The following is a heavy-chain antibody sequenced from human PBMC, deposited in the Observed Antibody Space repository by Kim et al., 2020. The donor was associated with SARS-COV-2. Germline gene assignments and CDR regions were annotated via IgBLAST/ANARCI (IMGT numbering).Heavy chain of an antibody. J-gene: IGHJ4*02. D-gene: IGHD3-3*01. CDR3: ARAAIFGTWDY. Sequence: SETLSLTCTVSRGSISSYYWSWIRQPPGKGLEWIGYIYYSGSTNYNPSLKSRVTISVDTSKNQFSLKLSSVTAADTAVYYCARAAIFGTWDYWGQGTLVTVSS. CDR2: IYYSGST. V-gene: IGHV4-59*01. CDR1: RGSISSYY.